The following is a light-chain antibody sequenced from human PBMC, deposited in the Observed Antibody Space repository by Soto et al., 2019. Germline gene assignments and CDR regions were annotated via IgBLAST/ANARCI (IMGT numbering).Light chain of an antibody. CDR1: ENIFKF. J-gene: IGKJ5*01. CDR2: AAS. Sequence: DILLIQSPATLSASVGDRITITCRASENIFKFLAWYQQRSGSAPNLLIYAASDLEKGVPSRFSGGGAGTEFTLTIDNLQPNDSATYFCQHYHSQSITF. CDR3: QHYHSQSIT. V-gene: IGKV1-5*01.